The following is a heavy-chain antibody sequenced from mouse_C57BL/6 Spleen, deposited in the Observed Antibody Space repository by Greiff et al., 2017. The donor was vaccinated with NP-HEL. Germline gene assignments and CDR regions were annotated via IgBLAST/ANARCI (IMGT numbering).Heavy chain of an antibody. D-gene: IGHD2-4*01. CDR1: GYTFTSYW. CDR3: ARYDYDEDY. V-gene: IGHV1-69*01. CDR2: IDPSDSYT. Sequence: QVQLKQPGAELVMPGASVKLSCKASGYTFTSYWMHWVKQRPGQGLEWIGEIDPSDSYTNYNQKFKGKSTLTVDKSSSTAYMQLSSLTSENSAVYYCARYDYDEDYWGQGTTLTVSS. J-gene: IGHJ2*01.